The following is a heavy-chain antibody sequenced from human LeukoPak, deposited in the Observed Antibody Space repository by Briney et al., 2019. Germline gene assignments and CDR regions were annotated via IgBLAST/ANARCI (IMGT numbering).Heavy chain of an antibody. CDR1: GFTFSTYG. CDR3: TRAGGLARGVHYYYMDV. Sequence: GGSLRLSCAASGFTFSTYGMHWVRQAPGKGLEWVAFIRYDGSDKYYADSVKGRFTISRDNSKNTLSLQMNSLRPEDTAVYYCTRAGGLARGVHYYYMDVWGKGTTVTISS. D-gene: IGHD3-10*01. V-gene: IGHV3-30*02. CDR2: IRYDGSDK. J-gene: IGHJ6*03.